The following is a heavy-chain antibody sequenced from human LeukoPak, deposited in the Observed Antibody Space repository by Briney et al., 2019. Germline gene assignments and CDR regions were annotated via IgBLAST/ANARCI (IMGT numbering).Heavy chain of an antibody. Sequence: SETLSLTCTVSGGSVSGGGHYWSWIRQPPGKGLEYVGNIQYSGITNYNPSLESRVTISVDTPQIQFSLRLSSVTAADTAVYYCARLGTHGDYLNPWGQGTLVTVSS. V-gene: IGHV4-61*08. CDR1: GGSVSGGGHY. CDR2: IQYSGIT. J-gene: IGHJ5*02. CDR3: ARLGTHGDYLNP. D-gene: IGHD4-17*01.